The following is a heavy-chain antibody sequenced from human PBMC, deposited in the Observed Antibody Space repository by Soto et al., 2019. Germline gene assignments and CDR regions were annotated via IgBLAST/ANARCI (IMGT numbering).Heavy chain of an antibody. V-gene: IGHV1-69*10. CDR3: ARDTYYDILTGNYFDY. D-gene: IGHD3-9*01. J-gene: IGHJ4*02. CDR2: IIPILGTT. Sequence: GASVKASCKASGGTFSSYAISWVRQAPGQGLEWMGWIIPILGTTNYAQKLQGRVTMTTDTSTSTAYMELRSLRSDDTAVYYCARDTYYDILTGNYFDYWGQGTLVTVSS. CDR1: GGTFSSYA.